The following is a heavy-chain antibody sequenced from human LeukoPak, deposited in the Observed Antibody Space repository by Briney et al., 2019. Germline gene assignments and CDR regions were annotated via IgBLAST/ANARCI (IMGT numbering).Heavy chain of an antibody. CDR3: ARDNFGRWPPYYFDY. V-gene: IGHV1-69*13. Sequence: RASVKVSCKASGGTFSSYAISWVRQAPGQGLEWMGGIIPIFGTANYAQKFQGRVTITADESTSTAYMELSSLRSEDTAVYYCARDNFGRWPPYYFDYWGQGTLVTVSS. J-gene: IGHJ4*02. CDR2: IIPIFGTA. D-gene: IGHD1-20*01. CDR1: GGTFSSYA.